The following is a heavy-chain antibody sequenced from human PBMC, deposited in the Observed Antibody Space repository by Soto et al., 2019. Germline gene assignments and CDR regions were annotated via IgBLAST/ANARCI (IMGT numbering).Heavy chain of an antibody. J-gene: IGHJ5*02. CDR3: ARLGVSFVILTGYYTGWFDP. CDR1: GGSISSSSYY. D-gene: IGHD3-9*01. CDR2: IYYSGNT. Sequence: PSETLSLTCTVSGGSISSSSYYWGWIRQPPGKGLEWIGSIYYSGNTYYNPSLKSRVTISVDTSKNQFSLKLSSVTAADTAVYYCARLGVSFVILTGYYTGWFDPWGQGTLVPVSS. V-gene: IGHV4-39*01.